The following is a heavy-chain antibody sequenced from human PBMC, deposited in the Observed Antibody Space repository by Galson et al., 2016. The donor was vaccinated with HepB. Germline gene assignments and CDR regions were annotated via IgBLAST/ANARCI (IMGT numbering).Heavy chain of an antibody. Sequence: SVKVSCKASGFAVTRYTMHWVRQAPGQRLEWLGWINPGNGNTKSSQTFQGRVTFTWDTSAIIFYMELSSLTFEDTAMYYCVREGGTYHFDYWGQGPPVTVSS. J-gene: IGHJ4*02. CDR1: GFAVTRYT. CDR2: INPGNGNT. D-gene: IGHD3-16*02. CDR3: VREGGTYHFDY. V-gene: IGHV1-3*01.